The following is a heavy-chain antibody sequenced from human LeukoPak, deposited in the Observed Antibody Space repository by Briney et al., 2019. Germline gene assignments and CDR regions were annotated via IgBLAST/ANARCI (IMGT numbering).Heavy chain of an antibody. V-gene: IGHV1-46*01. CDR1: GYTFTSYY. D-gene: IGHD5-12*01. Sequence: GASVKVSCKASGYTFTSYYMHWVRQAPGQGLEWMGIINPSGGSTSYAQKFQGRVTMTRDTSTSTVYMELSSLRSEDTAVYYCAGDREPHIVATTRNWFDPWGQGTLVTVSS. CDR3: AGDREPHIVATTRNWFDP. CDR2: INPSGGST. J-gene: IGHJ5*02.